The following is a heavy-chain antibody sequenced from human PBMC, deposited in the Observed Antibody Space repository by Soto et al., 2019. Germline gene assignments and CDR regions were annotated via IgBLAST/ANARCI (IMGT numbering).Heavy chain of an antibody. CDR2: IYWDDDK. J-gene: IGHJ4*02. D-gene: IGHD6-19*01. V-gene: IGHV2-5*02. CDR1: GFSLSTSGVG. Sequence: QITLKESGPTPVKPTQTLTLTCTFSGFSLSTSGVGVGWIRQPPGKALEWLALIYWDDDKRYSPSLKSRLTITKDTSKNQVVLTMTNMDPVDTATYYCAHRLSVAGTWGYYFDYWGQGTLVTVSS. CDR3: AHRLSVAGTWGYYFDY.